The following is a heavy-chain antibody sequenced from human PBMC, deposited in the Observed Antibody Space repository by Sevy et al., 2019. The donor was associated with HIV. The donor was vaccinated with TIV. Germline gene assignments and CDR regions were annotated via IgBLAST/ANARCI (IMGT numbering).Heavy chain of an antibody. CDR2: FDEDGET. Sequence: ASVKVSCKVSGYTLTELSIHWVRQAPGKGLEWMGGFDEDGETIYAQKFQGRVTMTEDTSTDTAFMELSSLSSEDTAEYYCARDMVVGRDYWGQGTLVTGSS. V-gene: IGHV1-24*01. J-gene: IGHJ4*02. CDR1: GYTLTELS. D-gene: IGHD2-15*01. CDR3: ARDMVVGRDY.